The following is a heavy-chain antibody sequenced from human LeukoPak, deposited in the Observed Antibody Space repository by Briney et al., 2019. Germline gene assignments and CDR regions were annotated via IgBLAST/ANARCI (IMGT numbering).Heavy chain of an antibody. Sequence: ASVTVSCKVSGYTLTELSMHWVRQAPGKGLEWMGGFDPEDGETIYAQKFQGRVTMTEDTSTDTAYMELSSLRSEDTAVYYCARGGSSSWYSAFDIWGQGTMVTVSS. CDR2: FDPEDGET. D-gene: IGHD6-13*01. V-gene: IGHV1-24*01. CDR1: GYTLTELS. J-gene: IGHJ3*02. CDR3: ARGGSSSWYSAFDI.